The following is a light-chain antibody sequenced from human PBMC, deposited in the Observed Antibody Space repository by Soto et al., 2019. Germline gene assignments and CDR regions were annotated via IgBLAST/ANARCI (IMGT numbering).Light chain of an antibody. CDR3: QQYKNWPPIT. Sequence: EIVMTQSPATLSVSPGERATLSCRASQSVSSNLAWYQQKPGQTPRLLIYGASTRATTIPVRFSGSGSGTEFTLTISSLQSEDSAVYFCQQYKNWPPITFGQGTRLEIK. CDR2: GAS. J-gene: IGKJ5*01. V-gene: IGKV3-15*01. CDR1: QSVSSN.